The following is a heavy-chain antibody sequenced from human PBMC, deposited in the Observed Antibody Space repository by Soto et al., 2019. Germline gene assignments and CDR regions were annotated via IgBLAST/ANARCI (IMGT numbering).Heavy chain of an antibody. CDR1: GFTFRIYS. CDR3: ARSVEGHFDY. J-gene: IGHJ4*02. V-gene: IGHV3-48*02. Sequence: EVQLVESGGGLVQPGGSRRLSCAASGFTFRIYSMNWVRQAPGKGLEWISYMTSDTKTIKYADSVKGRFTITRDNDKNSVYLQMTSLRDEDTAVYYCARSVEGHFDYWGQGTLVTVSS. D-gene: IGHD6-19*01. CDR2: MTSDTKTI.